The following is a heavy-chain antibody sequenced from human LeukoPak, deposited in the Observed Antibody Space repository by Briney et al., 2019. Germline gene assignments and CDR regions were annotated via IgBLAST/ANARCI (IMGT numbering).Heavy chain of an antibody. J-gene: IGHJ4*02. CDR1: GFTFNNFG. V-gene: IGHV3-23*01. D-gene: IGHD6-19*01. CDR2: ISSSGDTT. CDR3: AKVFRTTGWEPFDS. Sequence: PGGSLRLSCAASGFTFNNFGMHWVRQAPGKGLEWVSTISSSGDTTFYADSVKGRFTISRDNSKNTLFLQMSGLRAEDTALYYCAKVFRTTGWEPFDSWGQGTLVTVSS.